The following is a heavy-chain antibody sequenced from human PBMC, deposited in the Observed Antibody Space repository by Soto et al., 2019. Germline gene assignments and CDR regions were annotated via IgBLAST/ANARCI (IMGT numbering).Heavy chain of an antibody. D-gene: IGHD6-13*01. Sequence: SETLSLTCTVSGGSISSGDYYWSWIRQPPGKGLEWIGYIYYSGSTYYNPSLKSRVTISVDTSKNQFSLKLSSVTAADTAVYYCARDVSANSSSWYRIQTYYYYYYGMDVWGQGTTVTVS. V-gene: IGHV4-30-4*01. J-gene: IGHJ6*02. CDR2: IYYSGST. CDR1: GGSISSGDYY. CDR3: ARDVSANSSSWYRIQTYYYYYYGMDV.